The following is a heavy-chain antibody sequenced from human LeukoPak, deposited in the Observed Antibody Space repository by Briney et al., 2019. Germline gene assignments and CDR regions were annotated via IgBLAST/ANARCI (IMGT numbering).Heavy chain of an antibody. CDR3: AKGSSSSWYVWDY. CDR1: GFTFTTYA. CDR2: ISSGGST. Sequence: PGGSLRLSCAVSGFTFTTYAMSWVRQAPGKGLEWVSTISSGGSTYYADSVKGRFTISRDTSKNTLHLQMNSLRVEDTAVYYCAKGSSSSWYVWDYWGQGTLVTVSS. J-gene: IGHJ4*02. D-gene: IGHD6-13*01. V-gene: IGHV3-23*01.